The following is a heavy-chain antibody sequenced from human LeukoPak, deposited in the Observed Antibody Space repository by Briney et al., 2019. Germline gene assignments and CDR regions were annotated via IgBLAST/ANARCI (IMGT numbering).Heavy chain of an antibody. CDR3: AKEGNRYSYGSDAFDI. CDR2: ISYDGSNK. Sequence: PGGSLRLSCAASGFTFSSYAMHWVRQAPGKGLEWVAVISYDGSNKYYADSVKGRFTISRDNSKNTLYLQMNSLRAEDTALYYCAKEGNRYSYGSDAFDIWGQGTMVTVSS. V-gene: IGHV3-30*04. CDR1: GFTFSSYA. D-gene: IGHD5-18*01. J-gene: IGHJ3*02.